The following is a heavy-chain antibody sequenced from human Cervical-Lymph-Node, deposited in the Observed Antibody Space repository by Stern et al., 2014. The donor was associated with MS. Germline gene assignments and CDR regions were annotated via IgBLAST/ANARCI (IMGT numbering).Heavy chain of an antibody. CDR1: GFFFGDYA. CDR3: SSGYSSSLYFDY. CDR2: IRSKDYGGTT. D-gene: IGHD6-13*01. V-gene: IGHV3-49*03. J-gene: IGHJ4*02. Sequence: EDQLVESGGGLVQPGRSLRLSCTVSGFFFGDYAMSWFRQAPGKGLEWVALIRSKDYGGTTEYAASVKGRFTISRDDSKSIVHLQMNNLRSEDSAMYYCSSGYSSSLYFDYWGQGSLVTVSS.